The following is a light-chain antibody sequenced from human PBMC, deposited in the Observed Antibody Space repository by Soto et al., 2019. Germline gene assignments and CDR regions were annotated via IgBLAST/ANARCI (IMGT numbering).Light chain of an antibody. CDR1: QSVSNY. CDR3: QQYGSSPPYT. J-gene: IGKJ2*01. V-gene: IGKV3-11*01. Sequence: EIVLTQSPATLSLSPGERATLSCRASQSVSNYLAWYQQKPGQAPRLLIHDASNRATGIPARFSGSGSGTDFTLTISSLEPEDFAVYYCQQYGSSPPYTFGQGTKLEIK. CDR2: DAS.